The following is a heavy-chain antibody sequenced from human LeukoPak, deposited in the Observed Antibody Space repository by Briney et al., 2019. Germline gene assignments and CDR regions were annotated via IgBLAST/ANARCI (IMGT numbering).Heavy chain of an antibody. V-gene: IGHV4-38-2*02. Sequence: PSETLSLTCTVSGYSISSGYYWVWIRQPPGKGLEWIGSIYRSGSTNYNPSLKSRVTISVDTSKNQFSLKVSSVTAADTAVYYCARSRDLVTAIPIDDAFDIWGQGTMVTVSS. CDR2: IYRSGST. CDR1: GYSISSGYY. J-gene: IGHJ3*02. CDR3: ARSRDLVTAIPIDDAFDI. D-gene: IGHD2-21*02.